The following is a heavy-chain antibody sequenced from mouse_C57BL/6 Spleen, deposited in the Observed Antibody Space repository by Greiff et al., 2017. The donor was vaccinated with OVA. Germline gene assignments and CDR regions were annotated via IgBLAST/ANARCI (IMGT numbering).Heavy chain of an antibody. J-gene: IGHJ2*01. D-gene: IGHD1-1*01. Sequence: VQLKESGVELVKPGASVKLSCTASGFNIKDYYMHWVKQRTEQGLEWIGRIDPEDGETKYAPKFQGKATITADTSSNTAYLQLSSLTSEDTAVYYCAPLHYYGSSLFDYWGQGTTLTVSS. V-gene: IGHV14-2*01. CDR1: GFNIKDYY. CDR3: APLHYYGSSLFDY. CDR2: IDPEDGET.